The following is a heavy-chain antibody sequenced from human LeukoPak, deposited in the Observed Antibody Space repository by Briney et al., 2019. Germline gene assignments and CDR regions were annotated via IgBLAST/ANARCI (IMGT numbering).Heavy chain of an antibody. CDR1: GYTFTGYY. D-gene: IGHD5-12*01. CDR3: ARGIFKDIVATMGYYYMDV. CDR2: INPNSGGT. V-gene: IGHV1-2*02. Sequence: ASVKVSCKASGYTFTGYYMHWVRQAPGQGLEWMGWINPNSGGTNYAQKFQGRVTMTRDTSISTAYMELSRLRSDDTAVYYCARGIFKDIVATMGYYYMDVWGKGTTVTVSS. J-gene: IGHJ6*03.